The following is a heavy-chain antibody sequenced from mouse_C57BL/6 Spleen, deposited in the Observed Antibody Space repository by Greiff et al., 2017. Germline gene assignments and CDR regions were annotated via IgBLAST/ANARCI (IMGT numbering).Heavy chain of an antibody. J-gene: IGHJ2*01. CDR3: ARGRDYGSSYVRTHFDY. CDR1: GFTFSSYA. D-gene: IGHD1-1*01. CDR2: ISDGGSYT. V-gene: IGHV5-4*01. Sequence: EVHLVESGGGLVKPGGSLKLSCAASGFTFSSYAMSWVRQTPEKRLEWVATISDGGSYTYYPDNVKGRFTISRDNAKNNLYLQMSHLKSEDTAMYYCARGRDYGSSYVRTHFDYWGQGTTLTVSS.